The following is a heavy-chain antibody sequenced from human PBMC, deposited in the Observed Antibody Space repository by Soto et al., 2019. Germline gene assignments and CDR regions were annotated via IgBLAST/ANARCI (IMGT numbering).Heavy chain of an antibody. CDR1: GGSFSGYY. Sequence: SETLSLTCAVYGGSFSGYYWSWIRQPPGKGLEWIGEINHSGSTNYNPSLKSRVTISVDTSKNQFSLKLSSVTAADTAVYYCARAKGYPGFVKYGRLDYWGQGTLVTVSS. D-gene: IGHD6-6*01. J-gene: IGHJ4*02. CDR2: INHSGST. V-gene: IGHV4-34*01. CDR3: ARAKGYPGFVKYGRLDY.